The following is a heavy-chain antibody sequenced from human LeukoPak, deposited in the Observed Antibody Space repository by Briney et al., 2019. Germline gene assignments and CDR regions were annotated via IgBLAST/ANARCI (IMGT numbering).Heavy chain of an antibody. V-gene: IGHV4-59*01. CDR1: GGSISSYY. Sequence: SETLSLTCTVSGGSISSYYWSWIRQPPGRGLEWIGYIYYSGSTNYNPSLKSRVTISEDTSKNQFSLKLRSVTAADTAVYYCARTNYYDSSGYYRVYYFDYWGQGTLVTVSS. CDR3: ARTNYYDSSGYYRVYYFDY. J-gene: IGHJ4*02. D-gene: IGHD3-22*01. CDR2: IYYSGST.